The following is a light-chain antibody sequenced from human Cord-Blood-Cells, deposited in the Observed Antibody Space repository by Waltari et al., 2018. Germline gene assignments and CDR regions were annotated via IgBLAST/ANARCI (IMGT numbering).Light chain of an antibody. CDR1: SSDVGVYNY. CDR2: DVS. J-gene: IGLJ1*01. Sequence: QSALTQPASVSGSPGQSITISCPGPSSDVGVYNYVSWYQQHPGKAPKLMIYDVSNRPSGVSNRFSGSKSGNTASLTISGLQAEDEADYYCSSYTSSSTYVFGTGTKVTVL. V-gene: IGLV2-14*01. CDR3: SSYTSSSTYV.